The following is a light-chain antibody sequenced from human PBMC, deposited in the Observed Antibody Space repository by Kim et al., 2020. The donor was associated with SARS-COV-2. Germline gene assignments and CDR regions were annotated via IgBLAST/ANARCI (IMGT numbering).Light chain of an antibody. V-gene: IGKV3-20*01. J-gene: IGKJ1*01. Sequence: GEGTAPSCRASQGVSSASLVWDQQRPGHALRLLISGASSRGTGVPERFSSSGCGTDFSLTINRLGPEDFAVYFCQQYGRSAWTFGQGTKVDIK. CDR3: QQYGRSAWT. CDR1: QGVSSAS. CDR2: GAS.